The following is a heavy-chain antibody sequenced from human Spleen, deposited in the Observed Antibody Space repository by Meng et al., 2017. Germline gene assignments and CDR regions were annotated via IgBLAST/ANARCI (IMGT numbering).Heavy chain of an antibody. Sequence: SETLSLTCTVSGGSISSGGYYWSWIRQHPGKGLEWIGYIYYSGSTYYNPSLKSRVTISVDTSKNQFSLKLSSVTAADTAVYYCARDSYSRGYYYYGMDVWGQGTTVTVSS. V-gene: IGHV4-31*03. CDR1: GGSISSGGYY. J-gene: IGHJ6*02. D-gene: IGHD6-13*01. CDR3: ARDSYSRGYYYYGMDV. CDR2: IYYSGST.